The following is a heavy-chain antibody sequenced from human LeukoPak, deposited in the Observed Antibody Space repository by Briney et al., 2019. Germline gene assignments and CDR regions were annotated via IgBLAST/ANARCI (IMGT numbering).Heavy chain of an antibody. Sequence: SETLSLTCTVSSGSLSIYYWSWIREPAGKGVECIGRIYSTGSTNYNPSLKSRVNMSVDTSKHQFSLRLRSVTAADTAVYYCERQIGSAGTAGFDFWGQGALVTVSS. V-gene: IGHV4-4*07. CDR1: SGSLSIYY. CDR2: IYSTGST. D-gene: IGHD6-13*01. J-gene: IGHJ4*02. CDR3: ERQIGSAGTAGFDF.